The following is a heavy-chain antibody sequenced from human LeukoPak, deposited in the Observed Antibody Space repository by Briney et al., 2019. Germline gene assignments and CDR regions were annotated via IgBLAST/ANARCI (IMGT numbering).Heavy chain of an antibody. CDR3: AKDLLVLVRPYDPSFDY. CDR1: GYTLTELS. D-gene: IGHD5-12*01. V-gene: IGHV1-24*01. J-gene: IGHJ4*02. Sequence: ASVMVSCKVSGYTLTELSMHWVRHAPGKGLVWLGGFDTEDGETIYAQKFQGTVTMTRNTSISKAYMELSSLRSEDTAVYYCAKDLLVLVRPYDPSFDYWGQGTLVTVSS. CDR2: FDTEDGET.